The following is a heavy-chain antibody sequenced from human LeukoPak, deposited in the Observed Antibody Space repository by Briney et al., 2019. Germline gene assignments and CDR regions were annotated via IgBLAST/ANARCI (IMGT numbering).Heavy chain of an antibody. CDR1: GGSISGYY. Sequence: SETLSLTCRVSGGSISGYYWSWIRQAPGKGLEWIGYIYFSGSTNYNPSPKSRVTISLDMSKNQFSLKLTSVTAADTAIYYCARGLDIPLDYWGQGTLVTVSS. CDR2: IYFSGST. D-gene: IGHD2-21*01. J-gene: IGHJ4*02. V-gene: IGHV4-59*01. CDR3: ARGLDIPLDY.